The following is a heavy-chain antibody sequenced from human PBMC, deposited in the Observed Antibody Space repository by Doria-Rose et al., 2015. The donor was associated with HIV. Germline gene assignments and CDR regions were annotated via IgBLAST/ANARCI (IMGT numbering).Heavy chain of an antibody. Sequence: QVQLVESGPALVKPTEALTLTCTVSGVSLSSPGMGVSWIRQPPGKDLEWLAHTFSDDERSYNTSLKSRLTNSRGTSKSQVVLAMTDMDPVDTATYYCARIKSSRWYHKYYFDFWGQGTLVIVSA. CDR2: TFSDDER. CDR1: GVSLSSPGMG. J-gene: IGHJ4*02. CDR3: ARIKSSRWYHKYYFDF. V-gene: IGHV2-26*01. D-gene: IGHD6-13*01.